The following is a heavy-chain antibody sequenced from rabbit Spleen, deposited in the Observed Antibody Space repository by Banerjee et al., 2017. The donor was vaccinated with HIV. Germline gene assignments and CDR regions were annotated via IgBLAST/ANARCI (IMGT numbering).Heavy chain of an antibody. J-gene: IGHJ4*01. CDR1: GFSFSNNYY. CDR3: ARGVGSNDRHNL. Sequence: QEQLVESGGGLVQPEGSLTLTCTHSGFSFSNNYYMCWVHQAPGKGLEWIACIYTGSSGTTYYASWAKGRFTISKTSSTTVTLQMTSLTVADTATYLCARGVGSNDRHNLWGPGTLVTVS. V-gene: IGHV1S45*01. CDR2: IYTGSSGTT. D-gene: IGHD3-1*01.